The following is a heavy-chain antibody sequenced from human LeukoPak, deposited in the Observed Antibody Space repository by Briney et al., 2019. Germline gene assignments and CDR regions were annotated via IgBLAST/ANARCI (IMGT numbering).Heavy chain of an antibody. D-gene: IGHD3-16*02. J-gene: IGHJ4*02. CDR2: IYYSGST. Sequence: SETLSLTCTVSGGSISSGDYYWSWIRQPPGKGLEYIGYIYYSGSTYYNPSLKSRITISVDTSENQFSLKLSSVTAADTAVYYCARDARLGELSPPDHWGQGTLVTVSS. CDR3: ARDARLGELSPPDH. V-gene: IGHV4-30-4*01. CDR1: GGSISSGDYY.